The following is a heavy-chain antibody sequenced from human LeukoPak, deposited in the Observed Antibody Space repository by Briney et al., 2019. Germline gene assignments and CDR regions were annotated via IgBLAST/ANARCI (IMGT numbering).Heavy chain of an antibody. V-gene: IGHV3-48*03. CDR1: GFTFSSYE. J-gene: IGHJ5*02. Sequence: PGGSLRLSCAASGFTFSSYEMNWVRQAPGKGLEWVSYISSSGSTIYYADSVKGRFTISRDNAKNSLYLQMNSLRAEDMAVYYCAKDMYSSSNPGWFDPWGQGTLVTVSS. CDR2: ISSSGSTI. CDR3: AKDMYSSSNPGWFDP. D-gene: IGHD6-13*01.